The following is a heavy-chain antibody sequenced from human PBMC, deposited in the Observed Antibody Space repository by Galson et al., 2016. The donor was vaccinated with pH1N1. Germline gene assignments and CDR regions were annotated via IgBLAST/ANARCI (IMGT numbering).Heavy chain of an antibody. D-gene: IGHD6-19*01. CDR2: VSGSGIST. CDR1: GFTFSSYG. Sequence: SLRLSCATSGFTFSSYGMSWVRQAPGKGLEWVSAVSGSGISTYFADSVKGRFTISRDNSKSTLFLHMNSLRAEDTATYYCVSPKTAHIPLAGLFHHWGQGALVTVSS. J-gene: IGHJ4*02. CDR3: VSPKTAHIPLAGLFHH. V-gene: IGHV3-23*01.